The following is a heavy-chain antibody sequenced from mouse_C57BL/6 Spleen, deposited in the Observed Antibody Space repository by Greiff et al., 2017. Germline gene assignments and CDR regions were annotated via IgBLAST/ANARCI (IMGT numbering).Heavy chain of an antibody. J-gene: IGHJ1*03. Sequence: DVMLVESGGGLVKPGGSLKLSCAASGFTFSDYGMHWVRQAPEKGLEWVAYISSGSSTIYSADTVKGRFTISRDNAKNTLFLQMTSVRSEDTAMYYCERGGSNWYFDVWGTGTTVTVSS. V-gene: IGHV5-17*01. CDR2: ISSGSSTI. D-gene: IGHD1-1*01. CDR3: ERGGSNWYFDV. CDR1: GFTFSDYG.